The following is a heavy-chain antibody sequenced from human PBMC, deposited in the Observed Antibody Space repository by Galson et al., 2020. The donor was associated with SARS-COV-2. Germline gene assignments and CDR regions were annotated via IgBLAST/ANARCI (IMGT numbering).Heavy chain of an antibody. V-gene: IGHV4-31*03. CDR3: ARDRNCSGGSCSYFDY. D-gene: IGHD2-15*01. Sequence: SETLSLTCTVSGGSIRSGGYSWSWIRQHPGKGLERIGYIYYSGSTYYNPSLKSRVTISVDTSKNQFSLKLSSVTAADTAVYYCARDRNCSGGSCSYFDYWGQGTLVTVSS. CDR2: IYYSGST. J-gene: IGHJ4*02. CDR1: GGSIRSGGYS.